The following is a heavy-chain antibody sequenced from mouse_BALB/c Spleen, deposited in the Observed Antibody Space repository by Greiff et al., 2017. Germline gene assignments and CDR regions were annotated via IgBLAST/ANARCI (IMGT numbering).Heavy chain of an antibody. J-gene: IGHJ2*01. Sequence: VHLVESGAELARPGASVKMSCKASGYTFTSYTMHWVKQRPGQGLEWIGYINPSSGYTNYNQKFKDKATLTADKSSSTAYMQLSSLTSEDSAVYYCAREVYYGNYDFDYWGQGTTLTVSS. CDR1: GYTFTSYT. V-gene: IGHV1-4*01. CDR2: INPSSGYT. D-gene: IGHD2-1*01. CDR3: AREVYYGNYDFDY.